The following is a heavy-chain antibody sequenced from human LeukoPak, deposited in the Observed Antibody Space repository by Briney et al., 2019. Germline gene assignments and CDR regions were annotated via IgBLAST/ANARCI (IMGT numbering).Heavy chain of an antibody. Sequence: SQTLSLTCTVSGGSISSGGYYWSWIRQPPGKGLEWIGYIYHSGSTYYNPSLKSRVTISVDRSKNQFSLKLSSVTAADTAVYYCARDTFRSPPREPDAFDIWGQGTMVTVSS. CDR2: IYHSGST. J-gene: IGHJ3*02. CDR1: GGSISSGGYY. CDR3: ARDTFRSPPREPDAFDI. V-gene: IGHV4-30-2*01. D-gene: IGHD1-14*01.